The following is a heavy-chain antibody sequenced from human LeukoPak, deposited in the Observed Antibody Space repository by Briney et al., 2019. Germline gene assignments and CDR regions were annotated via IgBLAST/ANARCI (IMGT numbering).Heavy chain of an antibody. CDR2: ISSSSSYT. CDR3: ARALETGYSSSWYSLTFDY. D-gene: IGHD6-13*01. J-gene: IGHJ4*02. V-gene: IGHV3-11*06. CDR1: GFTFNDYY. Sequence: GGSLRLSCAASGFTFNDYYMSWIRQAPGKALEWGSYISSSSSYTNYADSVKGRFTISRDNAKNSLYLQMNSPRAEDTAVYYCARALETGYSSSWYSLTFDYWGQGTLVTVSS.